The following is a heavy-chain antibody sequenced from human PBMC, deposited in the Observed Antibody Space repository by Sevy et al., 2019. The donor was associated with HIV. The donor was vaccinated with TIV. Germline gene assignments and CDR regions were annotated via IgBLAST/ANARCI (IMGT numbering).Heavy chain of an antibody. V-gene: IGHV3-30*02. D-gene: IGHD6-6*01. CDR3: AKDLTERYSTSSGDFDY. Sequence: GGSLRLSCAASGFTFNVYGMHWVRQAPGMGLQWVAFTRYDGSTKYYADSVKGRFTISRDNSKNTLYLQMNSLRVEDTAMYYCAKDLTERYSTSSGDFDYWGQGSLVTVSS. CDR1: GFTFNVYG. J-gene: IGHJ4*02. CDR2: TRYDGSTK.